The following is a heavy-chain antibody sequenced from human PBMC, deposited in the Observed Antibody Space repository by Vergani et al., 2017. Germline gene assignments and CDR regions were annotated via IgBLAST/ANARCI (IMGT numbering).Heavy chain of an antibody. CDR1: EYTFTSYY. CDR3: ASAKGGYNWFDP. CDR2: INPSGGST. Sequence: QVQLVQSGAEVKKPGASVKVSCKASEYTFTSYYMHWVRQAPGQGLEWMGIINPSGGSTSYAQKFQGRVTMTRDTSTSTVYMELSSLRSEDAAVYYCASAKGGYNWFDPWGQGTLVTVSS. J-gene: IGHJ5*02. D-gene: IGHD4/OR15-4a*01. V-gene: IGHV1-46*03.